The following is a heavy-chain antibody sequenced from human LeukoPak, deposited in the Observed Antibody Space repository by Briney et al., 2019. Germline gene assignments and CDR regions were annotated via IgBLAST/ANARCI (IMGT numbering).Heavy chain of an antibody. J-gene: IGHJ5*02. CDR2: ISSSSSYI. V-gene: IGHV3-21*01. D-gene: IGHD1-1*01. CDR3: ARDNLQLEMENWFGP. CDR1: GFTFSSYS. Sequence: GGSLRLSCAASGFTFSSYSMNWVRQAPGKGLEWVSSISSSSSYIYYADSVKGRFTISRDNAKNSLYLQMNSLRAEDTAVYYCARDNLQLEMENWFGPWGQGTLVTVSS.